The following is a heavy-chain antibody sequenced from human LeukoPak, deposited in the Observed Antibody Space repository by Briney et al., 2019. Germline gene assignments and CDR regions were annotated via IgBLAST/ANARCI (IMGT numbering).Heavy chain of an antibody. V-gene: IGHV3-23*01. J-gene: IGHJ4*02. CDR1: GFTFSAHA. D-gene: IGHD3-3*01. CDR3: ARGPGVVAFHYFDF. Sequence: PGGSLRLSCAASGFTFSAHAMAWVRQAPGKGLEWVSGIGGLGGSTYYAGSVKGRFTISRDNSENTLYLEMNSLRADDTAVYYYARGPGVVAFHYFDFWGQGALVTVSS. CDR2: IGGLGGST.